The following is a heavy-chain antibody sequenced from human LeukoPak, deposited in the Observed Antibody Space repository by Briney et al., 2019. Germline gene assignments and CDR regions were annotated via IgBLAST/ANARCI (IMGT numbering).Heavy chain of an antibody. Sequence: GGSLRLSCAASGFTFSSYGMHWVRQAPGKGLEWVAFIRYDGSNKYYADSVKGRFTISRDNSKNTLYLQMNSLRAEDTAVYYCAKDPNGEQWLFDYWGQGTLVTVSS. J-gene: IGHJ4*02. CDR3: AKDPNGEQWLFDY. CDR2: IRYDGSNK. D-gene: IGHD6-19*01. CDR1: GFTFSSYG. V-gene: IGHV3-30*02.